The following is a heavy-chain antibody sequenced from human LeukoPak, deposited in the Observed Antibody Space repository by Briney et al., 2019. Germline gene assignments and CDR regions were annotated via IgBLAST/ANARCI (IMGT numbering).Heavy chain of an antibody. V-gene: IGHV3-21*01. CDR1: GFTFSSYS. J-gene: IGHJ4*02. CDR3: ARDLWLDTAMVTYFDY. CDR2: ISSSSSYI. D-gene: IGHD5-18*01. Sequence: GSLRLSCAASGFTFSSYSMNWVRQAPGKGLEWVSSISSSSSYIYYADSVKGRFTVSRDNAKNSLYLQMNSLRAEDTAVYYCARDLWLDTAMVTYFDYWGQGTLVTVSS.